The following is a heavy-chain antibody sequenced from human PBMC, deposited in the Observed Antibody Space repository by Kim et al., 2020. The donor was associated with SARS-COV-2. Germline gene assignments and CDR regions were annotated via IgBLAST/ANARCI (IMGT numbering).Heavy chain of an antibody. D-gene: IGHD3-10*01. Sequence: IRQPPGKGLEWIGDISDRGKTHYNPSLKSRVTISIDQSQTPFPLKVSSLAAADTALYYRARRGGLDVWGHGTTVTVSS. CDR2: ISDRGKT. CDR3: ARRGGLDV. V-gene: IGHV4-61*05. J-gene: IGHJ6*02.